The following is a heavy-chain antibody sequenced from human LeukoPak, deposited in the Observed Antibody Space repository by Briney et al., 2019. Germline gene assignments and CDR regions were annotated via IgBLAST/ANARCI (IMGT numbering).Heavy chain of an antibody. V-gene: IGHV3-23*01. Sequence: TGGSLRLSCAASGFTFSNYAMNWVRQAPGKGLEWVSTIAISGGRTYYADSVKGRFTISRDNSKNTLHLQMNSLRAEDTAVYYCAGNSMVRGVPDYWGQGTLVTVSS. CDR3: AGNSMVRGVPDY. CDR1: GFTFSNYA. J-gene: IGHJ4*02. CDR2: IAISGGRT. D-gene: IGHD3-10*01.